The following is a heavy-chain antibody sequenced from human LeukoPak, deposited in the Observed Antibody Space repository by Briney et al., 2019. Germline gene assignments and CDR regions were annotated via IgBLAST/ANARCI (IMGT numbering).Heavy chain of an antibody. CDR1: GFTFSSYS. D-gene: IGHD4-23*01. Sequence: NPGGPLRLSCAASGFTFSSYSMNWVRQAPGKGLEWVSSISSSSSYIYYADSRKGRFTISRDNAKNSLYLQMNSLRADDTAVYYCARRRWNDYWGQGTLVTVSS. CDR3: ARRRWNDY. V-gene: IGHV3-21*01. J-gene: IGHJ4*02. CDR2: ISSSSSYI.